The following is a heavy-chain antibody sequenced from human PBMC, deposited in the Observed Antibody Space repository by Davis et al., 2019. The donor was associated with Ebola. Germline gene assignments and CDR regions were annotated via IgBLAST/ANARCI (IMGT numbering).Heavy chain of an antibody. Sequence: PGGSLRLSCSASGFIFSTYVMSWVRQAPGKGLEWVSTYGTSADIYYADSVKGRFTISRDNSKNTLYLQMNGLRVEDTAIYYCAKDNRNIWSEVWGQGTMVTVSS. D-gene: IGHD2/OR15-2a*01. CDR2: GTSADI. J-gene: IGHJ3*01. CDR1: GFIFSTYV. V-gene: IGHV3-23*01. CDR3: AKDNRNIWSEV.